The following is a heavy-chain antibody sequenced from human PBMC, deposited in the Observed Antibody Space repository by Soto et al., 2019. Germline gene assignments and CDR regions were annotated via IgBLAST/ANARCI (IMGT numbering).Heavy chain of an antibody. V-gene: IGHV1-18*01. CDR2: ISTYNGDT. Sequence: QVQLVQSGAEVRKPGASVKVSCKASGYTFTSSGISWLRQAPGQGLEWMGWISTYNGDTNDAPKFQDRVTMTIDRSTSTAYMELRSLGSDDAAVYYCARAGAAPYSYYGMDVWGQGTRVTVSS. J-gene: IGHJ6*02. D-gene: IGHD2-15*01. CDR3: ARAGAAPYSYYGMDV. CDR1: GYTFTSSG.